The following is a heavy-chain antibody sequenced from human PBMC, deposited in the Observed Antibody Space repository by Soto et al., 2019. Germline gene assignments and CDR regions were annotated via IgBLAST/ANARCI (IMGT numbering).Heavy chain of an antibody. Sequence: PGGSLRLSCAASGFTFSSYAMHWVRQAPGKGLEWVAVISYDGSNKYYADSVKGRFTISRDNSKNTLYLQMNSLRAEDTAVYYCAKGCSDSSGWWRDWDYFDYWGQGTLVTVSS. D-gene: IGHD6-19*01. J-gene: IGHJ4*02. CDR3: AKGCSDSSGWWRDWDYFDY. CDR2: ISYDGSNK. CDR1: GFTFSSYA. V-gene: IGHV3-30-3*01.